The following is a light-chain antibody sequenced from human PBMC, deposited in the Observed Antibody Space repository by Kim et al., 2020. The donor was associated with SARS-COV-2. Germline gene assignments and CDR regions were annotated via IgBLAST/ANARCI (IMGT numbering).Light chain of an antibody. CDR3: QQRSNWPLT. CDR2: DAS. Sequence: PGDRATLSCSASQSVSSYLAWYQQKPGQAPRLLIYDASNRATGIPARFSGSGSGTDFTLTISSLEPEDFAVYYCQQRSNWPLTFGGGTKVDIK. J-gene: IGKJ4*01. CDR1: QSVSSY. V-gene: IGKV3-11*01.